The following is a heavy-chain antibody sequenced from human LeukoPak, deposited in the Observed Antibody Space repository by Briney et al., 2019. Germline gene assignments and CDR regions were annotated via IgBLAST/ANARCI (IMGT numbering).Heavy chain of an antibody. J-gene: IGHJ3*02. D-gene: IGHD6-19*01. V-gene: IGHV3-64*01. CDR2: ISSNGGST. CDR1: GFTFSSYA. Sequence: GGSLRLSCAASGFTFSSYAMHWVRQAPGKGLEYVSAISSNGGSTYYANSVKGRFTISRDNSKNTLYLQMGGLRAEDMAVYYCARGSSGWHLKDAFDIWGQGTMVTVSS. CDR3: ARGSSGWHLKDAFDI.